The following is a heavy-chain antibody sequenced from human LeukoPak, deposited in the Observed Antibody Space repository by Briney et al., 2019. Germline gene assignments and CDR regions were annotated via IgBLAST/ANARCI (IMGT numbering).Heavy chain of an antibody. CDR2: IWYDGSNK. CDR1: GFTFSSYG. J-gene: IGHJ6*02. D-gene: IGHD3-9*01. CDR3: AKSQGQSGWTGHYRYYYYGMDV. Sequence: GGSLRLSCAASGFTFSSYGMHWVRQAPGKGLEWVAVIWYDGSNKYYADSVKGRFTISRDNSKNTLYLQMNSLRAEDTAVYYCAKSQGQSGWTGHYRYYYYGMDVWGQGTTVTVSS. V-gene: IGHV3-33*06.